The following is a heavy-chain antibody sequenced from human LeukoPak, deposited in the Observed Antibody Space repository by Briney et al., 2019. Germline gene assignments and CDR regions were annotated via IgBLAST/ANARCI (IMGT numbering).Heavy chain of an antibody. J-gene: IGHJ4*02. CDR1: KSTFNAYF. CDR3: QRITIFGVVIDFDY. V-gene: IGHV1-18*01. Sequence: GASVKVSCKASKSTFNAYFVHWVRQAPGQGLEWMGWISANNGNTNYAEKFQGRVTMTTDTSTSTAYMDLRSLRSDDTAVYYCQRITIFGVVIDFDYWGQGTLVTVSS. CDR2: ISANNGNT. D-gene: IGHD3-3*01.